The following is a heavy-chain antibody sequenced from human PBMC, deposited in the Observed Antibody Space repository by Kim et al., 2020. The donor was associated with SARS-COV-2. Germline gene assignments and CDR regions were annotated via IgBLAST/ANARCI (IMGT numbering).Heavy chain of an antibody. Sequence: ASVKVSCRASGYTFTTYYMHWVRQAPGQGLEWMGKINPSGGSTSSAQKFQGRHTMTSDTPTSTVYMELSTLRSEDTALYYCAREVNRDDYKRYFDYWGQGTQVTVSS. J-gene: IGHJ4*02. CDR1: GYTFTTYY. D-gene: IGHD4-4*01. V-gene: IGHV1-46*01. CDR3: AREVNRDDYKRYFDY. CDR2: INPSGGST.